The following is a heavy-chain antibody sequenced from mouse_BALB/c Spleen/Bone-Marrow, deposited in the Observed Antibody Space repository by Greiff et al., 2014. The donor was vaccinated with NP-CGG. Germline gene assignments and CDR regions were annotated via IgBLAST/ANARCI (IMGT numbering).Heavy chain of an antibody. Sequence: VKLVESGAELVKPGASVKLSCTASGFNIKDTYMHWVKQRPEQGLEWIGRIDPANGNTKYDPKFQGKATITADTSSNTAYLQLSSLTSEDTAVYYCARYYYGSSLFDYWGQGTTLTVSP. CDR3: ARYYYGSSLFDY. CDR2: IDPANGNT. D-gene: IGHD1-1*01. J-gene: IGHJ2*01. CDR1: GFNIKDTY. V-gene: IGHV14-3*02.